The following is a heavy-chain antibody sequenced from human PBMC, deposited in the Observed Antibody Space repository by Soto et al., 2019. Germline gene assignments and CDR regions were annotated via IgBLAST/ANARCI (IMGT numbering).Heavy chain of an antibody. CDR1: GFTFSTYS. CDR3: VGFSQVSVGTFDY. V-gene: IGHV3-72*01. CDR2: IRKKANSYTT. J-gene: IGHJ4*01. Sequence: PGGSLRLSCAASGFTFSTYSMNWVRQAPGKGLEWVSYIRKKANSYTTEYAASVKGRFTVSRDDSKNSLYLQMNSLKSEDTALYFCVGFSQVSVGTFDYGAKGTLVTVSS.